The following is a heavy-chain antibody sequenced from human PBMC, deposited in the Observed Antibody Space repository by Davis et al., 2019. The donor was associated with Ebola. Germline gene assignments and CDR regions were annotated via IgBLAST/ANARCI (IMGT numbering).Heavy chain of an antibody. V-gene: IGHV1-46*01. D-gene: IGHD3-3*01. CDR2: INPSDGST. J-gene: IGHJ4*02. Sequence: ASVKVSCKASGYTFTSYYMHWVRQAPGQGLEWMGIINPSDGSTSYAQKFQGRVTITADKSTSTAYMELSSLRSEDTAVYYCARGWEFLEWLDFDYWGQGTLVTVSS. CDR3: ARGWEFLEWLDFDY. CDR1: GYTFTSYY.